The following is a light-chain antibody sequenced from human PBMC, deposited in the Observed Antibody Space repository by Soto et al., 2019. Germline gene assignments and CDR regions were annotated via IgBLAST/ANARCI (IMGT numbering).Light chain of an antibody. J-gene: IGKJ1*01. CDR1: ESLGDSDGNTY. CDR2: KIS. CDR3: MQATQFPWT. V-gene: IGKV2-24*01. Sequence: IVLTQTPLSSAVTLGQPASISCRSSESLGDSDGNTYLSWLHQRPGQPPRLLLYKISKRLSGVPDRFSGRGAVTDFTLRISRVEAEDVGLYFCMQATQFPWTFGQGTRVDIK.